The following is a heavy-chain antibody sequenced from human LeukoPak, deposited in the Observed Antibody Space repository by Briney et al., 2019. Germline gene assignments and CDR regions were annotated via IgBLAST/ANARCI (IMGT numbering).Heavy chain of an antibody. V-gene: IGHV3-21*01. D-gene: IGHD4-17*01. Sequence: PGGSLRLSCAASGFTFSSYSMNWVRQAPGRGLEWVSSISSSSSYIYYADSVKGRFTISRDNAKNSLYLQMNSLRAEDTAVYYCARGSVGYGDTKGFDYWGQGTLVTVSS. CDR1: GFTFSSYS. CDR2: ISSSSSYI. J-gene: IGHJ4*02. CDR3: ARGSVGYGDTKGFDY.